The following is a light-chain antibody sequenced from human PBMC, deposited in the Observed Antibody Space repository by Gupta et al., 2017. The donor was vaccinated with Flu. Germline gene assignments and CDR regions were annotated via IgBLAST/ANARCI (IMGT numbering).Light chain of an antibody. CDR1: STNIGAGYA. V-gene: IGLV1-40*01. CDR2: GNA. Sequence: STNIGAGYAVHWYQHLPGVAPKLLIYGNANRPSGVPDRISGSNSGTSASVAISGLQTEDEADYYCEACDNSLDCVVFGGGTKLTVL. J-gene: IGLJ2*01. CDR3: EACDNSLDCVV.